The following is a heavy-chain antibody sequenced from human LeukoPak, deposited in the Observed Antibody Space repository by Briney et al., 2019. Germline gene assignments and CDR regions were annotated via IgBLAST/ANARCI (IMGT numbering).Heavy chain of an antibody. CDR1: GFTFSGYW. Sequence: PGGSLRLSCAASGFTFSGYWMSWVRQPPGKGLEWMANIKQDGSEKNYADSVKDRFTISRDNSKDTLYLQMNSLRAEDTAVYYCAKLGFVVVTAIRFVGAFDIWGQGTMVTVSS. D-gene: IGHD2-21*02. V-gene: IGHV3-7*03. CDR3: AKLGFVVVTAIRFVGAFDI. J-gene: IGHJ3*02. CDR2: IKQDGSEK.